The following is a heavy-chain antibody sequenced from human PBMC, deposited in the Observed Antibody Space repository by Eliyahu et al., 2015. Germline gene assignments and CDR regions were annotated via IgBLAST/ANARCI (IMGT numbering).Heavy chain of an antibody. J-gene: IGHJ2*01. D-gene: IGHD6-6*01. Sequence: EVQLVQSGAEVKKPGEYLKISCKASGYSFTTYWIGWVRQMPGKGLEWMGVIYPGDSDTKYSPSLRGQVTISADKSISTAYLHWSRLEASDTAIYYCARSSGSSYMWYFDLWGRGTQVTVSS. CDR2: IYPGDSDT. CDR3: ARSSGSSYMWYFDL. CDR1: GYSFTTYW. V-gene: IGHV5-51*01.